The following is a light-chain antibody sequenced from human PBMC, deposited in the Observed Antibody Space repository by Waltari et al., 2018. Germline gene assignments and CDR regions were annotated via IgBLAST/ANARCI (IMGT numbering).Light chain of an antibody. CDR3: QAWDSNTAHYV. Sequence: SSELTQPPSVSVSPGQTASVTCSGDKLANKYASWYNQKPGQSPVLVIYQDTKRPSGIPERFSGSNSGNTATLTITGTQALDEADYYCQAWDSNTAHYVFGTGTKVTVL. CDR2: QDT. V-gene: IGLV3-1*01. J-gene: IGLJ1*01. CDR1: KLANKY.